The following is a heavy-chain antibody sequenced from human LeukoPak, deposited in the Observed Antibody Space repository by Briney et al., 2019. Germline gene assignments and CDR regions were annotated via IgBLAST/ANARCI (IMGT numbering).Heavy chain of an antibody. J-gene: IGHJ1*01. CDR1: GFTFSSYE. CDR2: ISSSGNTI. V-gene: IGHV3-48*03. Sequence: GGSLRLSCAASGFTFSSYEMNWVRQAPGKGLEWVSYISSSGNTIYYADSVKGRFTISRDNAKNSLYLQMNSLRAEDTAVYYCARVNDSGDYGDFHNWDQGTLVSGSS. CDR3: ARVNDSGDYGDFHN. D-gene: IGHD4-17*01.